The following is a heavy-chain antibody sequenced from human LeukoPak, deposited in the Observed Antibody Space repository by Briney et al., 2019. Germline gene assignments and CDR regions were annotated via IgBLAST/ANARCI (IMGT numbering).Heavy chain of an antibody. CDR1: GFTFDDYA. CDR2: ISWNSGSI. J-gene: IGHJ5*02. Sequence: GGSLRLSCAASGFTFDDYAMHWVRQAPGKGLEWVSGISWNSGSIGYADSVKGRFTISRDNAKNSLYLQMNSLRSDDTAVYYCARDRLNAYDFWSGFRFDPWGQGTLVTVSS. D-gene: IGHD3-3*01. CDR3: ARDRLNAYDFWSGFRFDP. V-gene: IGHV3-9*01.